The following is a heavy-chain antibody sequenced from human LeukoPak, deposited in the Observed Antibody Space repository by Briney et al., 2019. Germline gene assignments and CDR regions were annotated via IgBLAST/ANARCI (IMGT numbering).Heavy chain of an antibody. V-gene: IGHV3-66*01. D-gene: IGHD3-22*01. CDR3: ARSVTMIVGPWYFDL. Sequence: GSLRLSCAASGFTVSSNYMSWVRPAPGKGLEWVSVIYSGGSTYYADSVKGRFTISRDNSKNTLYLQMNSLRAEDTAVYYCARSVTMIVGPWYFDLWGRGTLVTVSS. J-gene: IGHJ2*01. CDR1: GFTVSSNY. CDR2: IYSGGST.